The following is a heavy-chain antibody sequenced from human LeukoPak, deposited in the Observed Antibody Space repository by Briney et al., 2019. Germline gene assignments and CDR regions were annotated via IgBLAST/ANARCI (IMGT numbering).Heavy chain of an antibody. D-gene: IGHD1-26*01. CDR3: AREEGATDY. CDR2: INSDGRNT. Sequence: GGSLRLSCAASGFSFSSYWMHWVRQAPGKGLVWVSHINSDGRNTNYADSVKGRFTISRDNAENTLYLQMNSLRAEDTAVYYCAREEGATDYWGQGTLVTVSS. CDR1: GFSFSSYW. V-gene: IGHV3-74*01. J-gene: IGHJ4*02.